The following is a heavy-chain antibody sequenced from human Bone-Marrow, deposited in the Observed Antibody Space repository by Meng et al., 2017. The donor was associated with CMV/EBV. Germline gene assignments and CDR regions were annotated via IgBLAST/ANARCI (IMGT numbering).Heavy chain of an antibody. CDR1: GGSVRDYY. CDR3: ARGRGRYYYDSSGYYGY. CDR2: INHSGST. D-gene: IGHD3-22*01. Sequence: GSLRPSCTVSGGSVRDYYWSWIRQPPGKGLEWIGEINHSGSTNYNPSLKSRVTISVDTSKNHFSLKLSSVPAADTAVYYCARGRGRYYYDSSGYYGYWGQGTLVTVSS. J-gene: IGHJ4*01. V-gene: IGHV4-34*01.